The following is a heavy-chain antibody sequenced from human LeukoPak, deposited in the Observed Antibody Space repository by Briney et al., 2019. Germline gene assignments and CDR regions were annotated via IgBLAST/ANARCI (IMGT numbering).Heavy chain of an antibody. J-gene: IGHJ4*02. D-gene: IGHD5-12*01. CDR3: AVAYGGYDWEGGFDY. V-gene: IGHV3-64*01. CDR2: ISTNGGST. Sequence: GGPLRLSCAASGLTFSRYALHWVRQAPGKALEYVSSISTNGGSTYYANYVGGRFTISRDNSKNTLFLQLGSLRAEDMAVYYCAVAYGGYDWEGGFDYWGQGTLVTVSS. CDR1: GLTFSRYA.